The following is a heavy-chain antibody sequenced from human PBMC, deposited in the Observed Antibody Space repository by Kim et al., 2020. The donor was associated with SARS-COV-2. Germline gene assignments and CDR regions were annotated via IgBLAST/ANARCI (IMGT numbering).Heavy chain of an antibody. Sequence: ASVKVSCKASGYTSTSYDINWVRQATGQGLEWMGWMNPNSGNTGYAQKFQDRVTMTRNTSISTAYMELSSLRSEDTAVYYCAREKCSSTSCYDYDPWGQGTLVTVSS. V-gene: IGHV1-8*01. D-gene: IGHD2-2*01. CDR2: MNPNSGNT. CDR1: GYTSTSYD. J-gene: IGHJ5*02. CDR3: AREKCSSTSCYDYDP.